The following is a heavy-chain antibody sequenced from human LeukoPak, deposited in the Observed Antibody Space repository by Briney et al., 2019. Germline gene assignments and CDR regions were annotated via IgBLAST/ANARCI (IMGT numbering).Heavy chain of an antibody. Sequence: GPSLRLSRAPSEFTVSNYWMTSVRQAPGKGLEWVANINQDGNDKYYVDSVKGRFTISRDNTKSAVFLQMNSRRAEDTAVYYCAVTRTRGDHWGQGTLVTVSS. CDR1: EFTVSNYW. V-gene: IGHV3-7*03. CDR3: AVTRTRGDH. J-gene: IGHJ4*02. CDR2: INQDGNDK. D-gene: IGHD3-10*01.